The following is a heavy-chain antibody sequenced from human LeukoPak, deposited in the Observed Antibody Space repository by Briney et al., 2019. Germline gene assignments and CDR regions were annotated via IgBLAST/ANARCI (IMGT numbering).Heavy chain of an antibody. CDR3: VKDSSWMGEYYFGY. Sequence: PGGSLRLSCAASEFTFSNYGMHWVRQAPGKGLEWVAFIRYDESNEYYAGSVKGRFTISRDSSKNTLYLQMNSLRADDTAVYYCVKDSSWMGEYYFGYWGQGTLVTVSS. J-gene: IGHJ4*02. V-gene: IGHV3-30*02. CDR2: IRYDESNE. D-gene: IGHD3-16*01. CDR1: EFTFSNYG.